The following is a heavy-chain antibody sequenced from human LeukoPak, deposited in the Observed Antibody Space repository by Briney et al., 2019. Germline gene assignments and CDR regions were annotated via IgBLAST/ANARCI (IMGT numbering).Heavy chain of an antibody. CDR2: ISWNSGSI. V-gene: IGHV3-9*01. CDR3: AKDIGWLRPDHYFDY. J-gene: IGHJ4*02. D-gene: IGHD5-12*01. Sequence: PGRSLRLSCAASGFTFDDYAMHWVRQAPGKGLEWVSGISWNSGSIGYADSVKGRFTISRDNAKNSLYLQMNSLRAEDTALYYCAKDIGWLRPDHYFDYWGQGTLVTVSS. CDR1: GFTFDDYA.